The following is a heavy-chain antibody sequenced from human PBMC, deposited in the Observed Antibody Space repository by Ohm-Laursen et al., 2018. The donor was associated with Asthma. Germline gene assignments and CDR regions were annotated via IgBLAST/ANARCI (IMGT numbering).Heavy chain of an antibody. CDR2: ISAFNGNT. CDR3: ARFKGRIAVAGGYYGMDV. D-gene: IGHD6-19*01. V-gene: IGHV1-18*01. Sequence: ASVKVSCNASGGTFSSYAISWVRQAPGQGLEWMGWISAFNGNTNYAQKLQGRVTMTTDTTTSTAYMELRSLRSDDTAVYYRARFKGRIAVAGGYYGMDVWGQGTTVTVSS. J-gene: IGHJ6*02. CDR1: GGTFSSYA.